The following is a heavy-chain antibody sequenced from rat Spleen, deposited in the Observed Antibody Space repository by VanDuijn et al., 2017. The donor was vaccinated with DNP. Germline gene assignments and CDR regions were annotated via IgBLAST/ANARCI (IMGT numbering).Heavy chain of an antibody. CDR2: INTDGGST. CDR1: GVTFSDYN. CDR3: AKGAFDY. V-gene: IGHV5-7*01. J-gene: IGHJ2*01. Sequence: EVQLVESGGGLVQPGRSLKLSCAASGVTFSDYNMAWVRQAPKKGLEWVATINTDGGSTYYPDSVKGRFTISRDNAENTVYLQMNSLRSEDTATYYCAKGAFDYWGQGVMVTVSS.